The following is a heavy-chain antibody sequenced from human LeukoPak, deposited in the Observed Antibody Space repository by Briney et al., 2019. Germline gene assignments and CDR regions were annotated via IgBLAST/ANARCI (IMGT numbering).Heavy chain of an antibody. CDR2: INPNSGNT. CDR1: GYTFTGYY. V-gene: IGHV1-8*02. CDR3: ARGHAYYDSLTGYSIYALDA. J-gene: IGHJ6*02. Sequence: ASVKVSCKASGYTFTGYYMHWVRQAPGQGLEWMGWINPNSGNTGYAQKFQGRVTMTRDTSINTAYMEVSSLRSEDSAVYYCARGHAYYDSLTGYSIYALDAWGQGTTVTVSS. D-gene: IGHD3-9*01.